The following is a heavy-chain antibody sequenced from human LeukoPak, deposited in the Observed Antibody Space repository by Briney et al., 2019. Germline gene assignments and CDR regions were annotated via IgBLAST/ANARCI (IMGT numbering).Heavy chain of an antibody. CDR2: IYHSGST. D-gene: IGHD6-6*01. J-gene: IGHJ3*02. V-gene: IGHV4-30-2*01. CDR3: ARGPLQAPLLI. Sequence: SETLSLTCAVSGGSISSGGYSWSWIRQPPGKGLEWIGYIYHSGSTYYNPSLKSRVTISVDRSKNQFSLKLSSVTAADTAVYYCARGPLQAPLLIWGQGTMVTVSS. CDR1: GGSISSGGYS.